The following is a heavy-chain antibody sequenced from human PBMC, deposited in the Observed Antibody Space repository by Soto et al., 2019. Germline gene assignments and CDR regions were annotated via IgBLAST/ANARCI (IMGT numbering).Heavy chain of an antibody. CDR1: GYTFTSYG. J-gene: IGHJ4*02. CDR2: ISAYNGNT. V-gene: IGHV1-18*01. D-gene: IGHD3-16*01. Sequence: QVQLVQSGAEVKKPGASVKVSCKASGYTFTSYGISWVRQAPGQGLEWMGWISAYNGNTNYAQKLQGRVPMTTDTSTSAGYRELRSLRSDDSSVYICPRDWAGAGPIDYWGQGTLVTVSS. CDR3: PRDWAGAGPIDY.